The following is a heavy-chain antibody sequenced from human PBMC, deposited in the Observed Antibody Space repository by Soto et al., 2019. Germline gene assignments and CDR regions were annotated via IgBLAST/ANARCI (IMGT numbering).Heavy chain of an antibody. Sequence: PGGSLRLSCSASGFTFSSYSMSWVRQAPGKGLEWVSSISGSAGTTYYADSVKGHFTISGDNSKSTLYLQLNSLRAEDTAVYYCAKEWSSGMDVWGQGTTVTVSS. CDR3: AKEWSSGMDV. J-gene: IGHJ6*02. V-gene: IGHV3-23*01. D-gene: IGHD2-15*01. CDR2: ISGSAGTT. CDR1: GFTFSSYS.